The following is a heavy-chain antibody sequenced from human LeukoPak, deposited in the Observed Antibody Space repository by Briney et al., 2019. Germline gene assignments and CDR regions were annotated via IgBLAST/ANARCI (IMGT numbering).Heavy chain of an antibody. V-gene: IGHV4-34*01. D-gene: IGHD2-2*01. CDR3: ARGTYCSSTSCYWGYCSGGSCIPFDY. J-gene: IGHJ4*02. CDR1: GGSFSGYY. Sequence: SETLSLTCAVYGGSFSGYYWSWIRQPPGKGLEWIGEINHSGSTNYNPSLRSRVTISVDTSKNQFSLKLSSVTAADTAVYYCARGTYCSSTSCYWGYCSGGSCIPFDYWGQGTLVTVSS. CDR2: INHSGST.